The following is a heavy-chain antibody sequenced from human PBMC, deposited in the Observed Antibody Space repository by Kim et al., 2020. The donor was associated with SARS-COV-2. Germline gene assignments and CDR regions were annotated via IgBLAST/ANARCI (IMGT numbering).Heavy chain of an antibody. Sequence: SVKVSCKASGFTFTSSAVQWVRQARGQRLEWIGWIVVGSGNTNYAQKFQERVTITRDMSTSTAYMELSSLRSEDTAVYYCAAAGENYDFWSGYSASGYFDYWGQGTLVTVSS. V-gene: IGHV1-58*01. J-gene: IGHJ4*02. D-gene: IGHD3-3*01. CDR2: IVVGSGNT. CDR1: GFTFTSSA. CDR3: AAAGENYDFWSGYSASGYFDY.